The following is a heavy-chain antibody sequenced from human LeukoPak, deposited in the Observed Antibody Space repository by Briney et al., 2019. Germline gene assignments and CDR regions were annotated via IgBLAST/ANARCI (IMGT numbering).Heavy chain of an antibody. CDR1: GFTFSSYE. CDR3: ARDTYDYVWGSPDAFDI. CDR2: ISSSGSTI. D-gene: IGHD3-16*01. V-gene: IGHV3-48*03. J-gene: IGHJ3*02. Sequence: GGSLRLSCAASGFTFSSYEMNWVRQAPGKGLEWVSYISSSGSTIYYADSVKGRFTISRGNAKNSLYLQMNSLRAEDTAVYYCARDTYDYVWGSPDAFDIWGQGTMVTVSS.